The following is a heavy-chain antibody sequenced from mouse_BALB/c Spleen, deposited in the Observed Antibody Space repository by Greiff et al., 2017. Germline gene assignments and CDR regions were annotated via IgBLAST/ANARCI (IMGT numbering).Heavy chain of an antibody. CDR2: INPCYGGT. CDR1: GYTFTSYY. Sequence: VQLLQSGTVLARPGASVKLSCKASGYTFTSYYMYWVKQSPGQGLEWIGGINPCYGGTNFNEKFKSKATLTVDKSSSTAYMQLISLTSADSAVYYCSRGATVVDWYFDGWGAGTTVTVSS. D-gene: IGHD1-1*01. J-gene: IGHJ1*01. V-gene: IGHV1-53*01. CDR3: SRGATVVDWYFDG.